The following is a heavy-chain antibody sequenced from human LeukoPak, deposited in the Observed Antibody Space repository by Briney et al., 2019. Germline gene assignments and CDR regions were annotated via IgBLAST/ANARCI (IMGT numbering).Heavy chain of an antibody. CDR1: GGSISSGGYY. CDR2: IYHSGST. V-gene: IGHV4-30-2*01. D-gene: IGHD2-15*01. CDR3: ASYGSGKLDY. Sequence: SQTLSLTCTVSGGSISSGGYYWSWIRQPPGKGLEWIGYIYHSGSTYYNPSLKSRVTISVDRSKNQFSPKLSSVTAADTAVYYCASYGSGKLDYWGQGTLVTVSS. J-gene: IGHJ4*02.